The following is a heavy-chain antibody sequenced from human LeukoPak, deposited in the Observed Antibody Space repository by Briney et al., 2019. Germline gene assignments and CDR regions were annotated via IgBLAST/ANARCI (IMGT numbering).Heavy chain of an antibody. CDR2: IYYSGST. Sequence: SETLSPTCTVSGGSISSYYWSWIRQPPGEGLEWIGYIYYSGSTNYNPSLKSRVTISVDTSKNQFSLKLSSVTAADTAVYYCARHEAQWNAFDIWGQGTMVTASS. CDR3: ARHEAQWNAFDI. V-gene: IGHV4-59*08. J-gene: IGHJ3*02. CDR1: GGSISSYY. D-gene: IGHD6-19*01.